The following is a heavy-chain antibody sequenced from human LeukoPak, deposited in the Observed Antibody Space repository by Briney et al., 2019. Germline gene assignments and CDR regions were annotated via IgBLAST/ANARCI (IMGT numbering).Heavy chain of an antibody. CDR2: INPNSGGT. V-gene: IGHV1-2*02. CDR1: GYTFTDYY. J-gene: IGHJ4*02. D-gene: IGHD3-22*01. Sequence: ASVKVSCKASGYTFTDYYIHWVRQAPGQGLEWMGWINPNSGGTNSAQKFQGRVTMTRDTSISTAYMELSRLRSDDTAVYYCAGYYYDSSGYAPFDYWGQGTLVTVSS. CDR3: AGYYYDSSGYAPFDY.